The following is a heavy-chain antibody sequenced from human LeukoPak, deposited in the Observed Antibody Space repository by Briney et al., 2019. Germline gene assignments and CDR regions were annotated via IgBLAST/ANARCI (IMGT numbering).Heavy chain of an antibody. Sequence: PSETLSLTCAVYGGSFSGYYWSWIRQPPGKGLEWIGEINHSESTNYNPSLKSRVTISVDTSMNQFSLKLSSVTAADTAVYYCARGPALYCSSTSCYDLNFDYWGQGNLVTVSS. CDR3: ARGPALYCSSTSCYDLNFDY. V-gene: IGHV4-34*01. D-gene: IGHD2-2*01. CDR1: GGSFSGYY. J-gene: IGHJ4*02. CDR2: INHSEST.